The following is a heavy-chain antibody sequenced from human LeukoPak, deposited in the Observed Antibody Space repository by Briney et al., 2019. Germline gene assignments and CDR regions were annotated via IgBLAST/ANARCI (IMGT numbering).Heavy chain of an antibody. V-gene: IGHV3-66*02. CDR3: ARDCSGGSCYWIRDAFDI. CDR2: IYSGGST. D-gene: IGHD2-15*01. J-gene: IGHJ3*02. Sequence: GGSLRLSCAASGFTVSSNYMSWVRQAPGKGLEWVSVIYSGGSTYYAASVKGRFTISRDNSRNTLYLQMNSLRAEDTAVYYCARDCSGGSCYWIRDAFDIWGQGTMVTVSS. CDR1: GFTVSSNY.